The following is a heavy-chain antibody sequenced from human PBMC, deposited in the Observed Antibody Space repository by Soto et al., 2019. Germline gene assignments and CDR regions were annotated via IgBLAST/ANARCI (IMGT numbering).Heavy chain of an antibody. CDR2: IIPIFGTA. CDR3: ASPPLYSSSWSNSFDP. D-gene: IGHD6-13*01. CDR1: GGTFSSYA. V-gene: IGHV1-69*12. J-gene: IGHJ5*02. Sequence: QVQLVQSGAEVKKPGSSVKVSCKASGGTFSSYAISWVRQAPGQGLEWMGGIIPIFGTANYAQKFQGRVTITADESTSTAYMELSSLRSEDTAVYYCASPPLYSSSWSNSFDPWGQGTLVTVSS.